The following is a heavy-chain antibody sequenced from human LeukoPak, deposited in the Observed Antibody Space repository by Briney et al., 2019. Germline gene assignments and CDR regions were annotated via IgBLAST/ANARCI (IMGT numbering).Heavy chain of an antibody. CDR1: GYTFTGYY. Sequence: ASVKVSCKASGYTFTGYYIHWVRQAPGQGLEWMGWINPNSGGTNYAQKFQGRVTMTRDTSISTAYMELSRLRSDDTAVFYCARVYYYASERLDSWGQGTLITVSS. V-gene: IGHV1-2*02. D-gene: IGHD3-10*01. CDR2: INPNSGGT. CDR3: ARVYYYASERLDS. J-gene: IGHJ4*02.